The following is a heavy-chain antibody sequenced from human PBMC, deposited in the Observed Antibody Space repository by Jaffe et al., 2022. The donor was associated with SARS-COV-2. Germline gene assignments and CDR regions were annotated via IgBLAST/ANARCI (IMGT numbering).Heavy chain of an antibody. CDR3: ARGYYGDYWYFDL. Sequence: QVQLVESGGGVVQPGRSLRLSCAAAGFTFSSYGMHWVRQAPGQGLEWVAVIWYDGSNKYYADSVKGRFAISRDNSKNTLYLQMNSLRTEDTAVYYCARGYYGDYWYFDLWGRGTLVTVSS. J-gene: IGHJ2*01. CDR2: IWYDGSNK. V-gene: IGHV3-33*01. CDR1: GFTFSSYG. D-gene: IGHD4-17*01.